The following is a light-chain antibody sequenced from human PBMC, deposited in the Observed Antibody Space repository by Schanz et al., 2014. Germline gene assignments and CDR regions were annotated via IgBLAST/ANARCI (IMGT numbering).Light chain of an antibody. CDR3: SSYRRTATVAV. CDR1: SSDVGGYNY. J-gene: IGLJ1*01. V-gene: IGLV2-14*03. CDR2: DVS. Sequence: QSALTQPASVSGSPGQSITISCTGTSSDVGGYNYVSWYQQYPGKAPKLMIYDVSNRPSGVSNRFSGSKSGNTASLTISGLQAEDEAVYYCSSYRRTATVAVFGTGTKLTVL.